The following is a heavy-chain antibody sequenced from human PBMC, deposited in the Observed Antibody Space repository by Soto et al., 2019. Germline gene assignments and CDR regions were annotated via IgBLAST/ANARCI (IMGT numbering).Heavy chain of an antibody. CDR1: GFTFSSYG. V-gene: IGHV3-30*18. CDR2: ISYDGSNK. CDR3: AKDLSQTSRYGSYYYGMDV. D-gene: IGHD2-2*01. J-gene: IGHJ6*02. Sequence: QVQLVESGGGVVQPGRSLRLSCAASGFTFSSYGMHWVRQAPGKVLEWVAVISYDGSNKYYADSVKGRFTISRDNSKNTLYLQMNSLRAEDTAVYYCAKDLSQTSRYGSYYYGMDVWGQGTTVTVSS.